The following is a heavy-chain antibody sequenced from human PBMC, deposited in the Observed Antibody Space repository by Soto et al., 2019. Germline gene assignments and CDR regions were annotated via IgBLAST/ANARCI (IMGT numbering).Heavy chain of an antibody. V-gene: IGHV1-18*01. CDR3: ARESTGITMVRGALDY. D-gene: IGHD3-10*01. CDR1: GYTFTSYG. J-gene: IGHJ4*02. CDR2: ISAYNGNT. Sequence: ASVKVSCKASGYTFTSYGISWVRQAPGQGLEWMGWISAYNGNTNYAQKLQGRVTMTTDTSTRTAYMELRSLRSDDTAVYYCARESTGITMVRGALDYWGQGTLVTVSS.